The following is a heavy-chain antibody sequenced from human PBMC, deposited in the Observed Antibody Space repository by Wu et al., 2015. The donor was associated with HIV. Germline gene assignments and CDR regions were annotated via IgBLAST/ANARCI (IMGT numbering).Heavy chain of an antibody. J-gene: IGHJ3*02. Sequence: QVQLVQSGAEVKKPGASVKVSCKASGYTFTGYYMHWVRQAPGQGLEWMGWINPNSGGTNYAQKFQGRVTMTRDTSISTAYMELSRLRSDDTAVYYCARFPGIAVAGTIAFDIWGQGTMVTVSS. CDR3: ARFPGIAVAGTIAFDI. CDR1: GYTFTGYY. D-gene: IGHD6-19*01. V-gene: IGHV1-2*02. CDR2: INPNSGGT.